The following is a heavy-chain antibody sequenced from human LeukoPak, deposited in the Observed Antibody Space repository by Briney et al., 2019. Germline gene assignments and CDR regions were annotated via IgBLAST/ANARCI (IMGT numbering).Heavy chain of an antibody. CDR3: SRAYSGSSFPYYYYYYMDV. Sequence: PSETLSLTCPVYGGSFSGYYWSWIRQPPGKGLEWIGEINHSGSTYYHPSLKSRVTISVDTSKNQFSLKLSSVTAADTAVYYCSRAYSGSSFPYYYYYYMDVWGKGTTVTVSS. J-gene: IGHJ6*03. V-gene: IGHV4-34*01. CDR1: GGSFSGYY. D-gene: IGHD1-26*01. CDR2: INHSGST.